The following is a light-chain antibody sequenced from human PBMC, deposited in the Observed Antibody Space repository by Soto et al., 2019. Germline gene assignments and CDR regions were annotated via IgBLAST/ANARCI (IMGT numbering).Light chain of an antibody. CDR1: QGIRTW. V-gene: IGKV1D-12*01. CDR2: AAS. CDR3: QQTDSFPLS. J-gene: IGKJ4*01. Sequence: DIQMTQSPSSLSASVGDRVTITCRASQGIRTWLAWYQQKPGEAPKLLIFAASSLRSGVPSRFSGSGSGTDFTLTISNLQPEDFATYYCQQTDSFPLSFGGGTKVDIK.